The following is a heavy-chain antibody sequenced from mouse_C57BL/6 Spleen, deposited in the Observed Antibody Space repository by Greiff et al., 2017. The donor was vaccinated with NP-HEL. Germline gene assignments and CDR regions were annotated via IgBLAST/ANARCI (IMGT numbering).Heavy chain of an antibody. Sequence: VKLQESGAELVRPGASVTLSCKASGYTFTDYEMHWVKQTPVHGLEWIGAIDPETGGTAYNQKFKGKAILTADKSSSTAYMELRSLTSEDSAVYYYTRRHAMDYWGQGTSVTVSS. CDR2: IDPETGGT. J-gene: IGHJ4*01. CDR1: GYTFTDYE. CDR3: TRRHAMDY. V-gene: IGHV1-15*01.